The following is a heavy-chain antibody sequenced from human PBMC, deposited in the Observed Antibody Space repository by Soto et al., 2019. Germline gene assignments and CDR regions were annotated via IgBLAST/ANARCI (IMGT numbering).Heavy chain of an antibody. CDR1: GYTFTNYY. Sequence: QVHLVQPGAEVKKPGASVKVACEASGYTFTNYYIHWVRQAPGQGLEWMGAINPGNRITKYAQKFQGRVTMFRDTSTNTVYMELSSLRSEDTAVYYCARDPNYYDFWSGDYYYHGMDVWGHGTTVTVSS. CDR2: INPGNRIT. J-gene: IGHJ6*02. D-gene: IGHD3-3*01. CDR3: ARDPNYYDFWSGDYYYHGMDV. V-gene: IGHV1-46*01.